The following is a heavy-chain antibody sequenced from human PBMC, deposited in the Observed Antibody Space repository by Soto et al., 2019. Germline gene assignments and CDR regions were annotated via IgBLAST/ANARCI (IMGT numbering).Heavy chain of an antibody. D-gene: IGHD5-12*01. CDR1: GGSISSYY. Sequence: SETLSLTCPVSGGSISSYYWSWIRQPPGKGLEWIGYIYYSGSTNYNPSLKSRVTISVDTSKNQFSLKLSSVTAADTAVYYCAREATHGSWFDPWGQGTLVTVSS. CDR3: AREATHGSWFDP. V-gene: IGHV4-59*01. CDR2: IYYSGST. J-gene: IGHJ5*02.